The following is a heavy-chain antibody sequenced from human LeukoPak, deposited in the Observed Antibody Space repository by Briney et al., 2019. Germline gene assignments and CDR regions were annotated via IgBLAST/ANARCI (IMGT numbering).Heavy chain of an antibody. CDR1: GFTFSSYA. D-gene: IGHD2-15*01. Sequence: PGGSLRLSCSASGFTFSSYAMSWVRQAPGKGLEWVSSISSSSSYIYYADSVKGRFTISRDNAKNSLYLQMNSLRAEDTAVYYCARFGYCSGGSCYRLDYWGQGTLVTVSS. J-gene: IGHJ4*02. V-gene: IGHV3-21*01. CDR2: ISSSSSYI. CDR3: ARFGYCSGGSCYRLDY.